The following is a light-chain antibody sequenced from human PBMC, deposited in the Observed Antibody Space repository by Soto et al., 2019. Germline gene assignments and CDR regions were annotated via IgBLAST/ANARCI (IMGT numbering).Light chain of an antibody. CDR3: QHSYSTPPYT. J-gene: IGKJ2*01. Sequence: DIQMTQSPSSLSASVGDRVTITCRASQSISNYLNWYQQKPGQAPKLLIYATSNLQRGVPSRFSGSGSGTDFTLTISSLQPEDFSTYSCQHSYSTPPYTFGQGTNLEIK. CDR1: QSISNY. V-gene: IGKV1-39*01. CDR2: ATS.